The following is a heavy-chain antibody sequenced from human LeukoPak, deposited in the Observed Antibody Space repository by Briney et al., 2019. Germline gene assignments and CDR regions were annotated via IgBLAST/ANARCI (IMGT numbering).Heavy chain of an antibody. CDR1: GGSINNYY. Sequence: ASETLSLTCTVSGGSINNYYWSWIRQPPGKGLEWIGRIYTRGSTNYNPSLKSRVTMSVDTSKNQFSLKLSSVTAADTAVYYCARGRYCSADICSGGDAFDIWGQGTMVSVSS. CDR2: IYTRGST. D-gene: IGHD2-15*01. V-gene: IGHV4-4*07. J-gene: IGHJ3*02. CDR3: ARGRYCSADICSGGDAFDI.